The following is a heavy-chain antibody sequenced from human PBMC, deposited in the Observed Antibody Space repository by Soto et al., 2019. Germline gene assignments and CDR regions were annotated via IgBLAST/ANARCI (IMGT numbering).Heavy chain of an antibody. Sequence: EVQLLESGGGLVQPGGSLRLSCEASGFSFSNYALSWVRQAPGKGLEWVSTFSAGGRAYYADSVTGRFTIAKDFSKHSLHMQTKSLGAEDTAVYFCAKASMPEQCGDTLFDHWGQGTRVTVAS. CDR3: AKASMPEQCGDTLFDH. CDR2: FSAGGRA. J-gene: IGHJ5*02. D-gene: IGHD4-17*01. V-gene: IGHV3-23*01. CDR1: GFSFSNYA.